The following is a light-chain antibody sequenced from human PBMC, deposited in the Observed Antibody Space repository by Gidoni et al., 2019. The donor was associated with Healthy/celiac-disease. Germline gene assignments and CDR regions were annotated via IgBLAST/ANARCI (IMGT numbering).Light chain of an antibody. CDR2: GAS. V-gene: IGKV3-15*01. CDR1: QSVSSN. Sequence: EIVMTPSPATLSVSPGERATLTCRASQSVSSNLAWYQQKPGQAPRLLIYGASTRATGIPARFSGSGYGTEFTLTISSLQSEDFAVYYCQQYNNWPWTFGQGTKVEIK. J-gene: IGKJ1*01. CDR3: QQYNNWPWT.